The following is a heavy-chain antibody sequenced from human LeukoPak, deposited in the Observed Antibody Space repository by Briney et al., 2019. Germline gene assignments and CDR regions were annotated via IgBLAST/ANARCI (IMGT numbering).Heavy chain of an antibody. V-gene: IGHV3-7*01. D-gene: IGHD1-26*01. CDR2: IKQDGSEK. J-gene: IGHJ4*02. CDR1: GFIFSSYW. CDR3: ARAAVRWELLAAGIENFDY. Sequence: PGGSLRLSCAASGFIFSSYWMSRVRQAPGKGLGWVANIKQDGSEKYYVDSVKGRFTISRDNAKNSLYLQMNSLRAEDTAVYYCARAAVRWELLAAGIENFDYWGQGTLVTVSS.